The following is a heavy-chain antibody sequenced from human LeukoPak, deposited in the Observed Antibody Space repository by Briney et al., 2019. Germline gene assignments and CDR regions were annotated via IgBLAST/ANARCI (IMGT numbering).Heavy chain of an antibody. CDR3: ARGYCSGGSCYSARY. V-gene: IGHV4-61*08. D-gene: IGHD2-15*01. CDR2: IYSSGST. CDR1: GGSVSSGGYY. J-gene: IGHJ4*02. Sequence: PSETLSLTCTVSGGSVSSGGYYWSWIRQPPGKGLEWIGYIYSSGSTNYNPSLKSRVTISLDTSKNQFSLKVSSVTAADTAVYYCARGYCSGGSCYSARYWGQGTLVTVSS.